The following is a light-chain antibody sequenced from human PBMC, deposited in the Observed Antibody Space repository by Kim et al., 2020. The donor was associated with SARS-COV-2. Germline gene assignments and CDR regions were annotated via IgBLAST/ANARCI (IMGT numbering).Light chain of an antibody. CDR2: RNN. J-gene: IGLJ3*02. V-gene: IGLV10-54*01. CDR1: SNNVGDQG. CDR3: STWDSSLSCWV. Sequence: LTQPPSVSKRLRQTATLTCTGNSNNVGDQGANWLQQHQGHPPKLLSYRNNNRPSGIAERLSASRSGNTAALTITGLQPEDEADYYCSTWDSSLSCWVFGGGTQLTVL.